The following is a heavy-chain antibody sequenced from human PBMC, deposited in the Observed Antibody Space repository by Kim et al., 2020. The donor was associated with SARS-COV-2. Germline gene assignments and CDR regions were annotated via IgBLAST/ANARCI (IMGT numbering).Heavy chain of an antibody. J-gene: IGHJ4*02. V-gene: IGHV3-74*01. D-gene: IGHD6-6*01. CDR2: T. Sequence: TDYANSGIGRYTISRDNAKNTLYLRMNGLRAEDTAVYYCARGRLHTFFDYWGQGTLVTVSS. CDR3: ARGRLHTFFDY.